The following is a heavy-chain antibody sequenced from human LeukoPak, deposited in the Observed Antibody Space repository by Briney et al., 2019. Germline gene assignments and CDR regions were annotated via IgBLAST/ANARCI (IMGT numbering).Heavy chain of an antibody. CDR3: AIRITMVRGAVFDY. J-gene: IGHJ4*02. V-gene: IGHV1-46*01. Sequence: ASVKVSCKASGYTFTSYYMHWVRQAPGQGLEWMGLINPSGSSTLYAQKFQGRVTMTRDMSTTTDYMELSSLRSEDTAVYYCAIRITMVRGAVFDYWGQGTLVTVSS. CDR2: INPSGSST. D-gene: IGHD3-10*01. CDR1: GYTFTSYY.